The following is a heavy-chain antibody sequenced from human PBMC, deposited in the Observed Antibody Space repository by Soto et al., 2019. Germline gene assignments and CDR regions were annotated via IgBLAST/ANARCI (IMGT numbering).Heavy chain of an antibody. CDR3: ARASSGWYSYYGMDV. CDR1: GYTFTGYY. D-gene: IGHD6-19*01. V-gene: IGHV1-2*04. Sequence: ASVKVSCKASGYTFTGYYMHWVRQAPGQGLEWMGWINPNSGGTNYAQKFQGWVTMTRDTSISTAYMELSRLRSDDTAVYYCARASSGWYSYYGMDVWGQGTTVTVSS. CDR2: INPNSGGT. J-gene: IGHJ6*02.